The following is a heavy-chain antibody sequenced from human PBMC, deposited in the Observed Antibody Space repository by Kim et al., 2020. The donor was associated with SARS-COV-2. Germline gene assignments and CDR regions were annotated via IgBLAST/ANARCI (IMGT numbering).Heavy chain of an antibody. V-gene: IGHV3-21*01. Sequence: GGSLRLSCAASGFTFSSYSMNWVRQAPGKGLEWVSSISSSSSYIYYADSVKGRFTISRDNAKNSLYLQMNSLRAEDTAVYYCARGLWFGEFNYYYYYGMDVWGQGTTVTVSS. D-gene: IGHD3-10*01. CDR1: GFTFSSYS. J-gene: IGHJ6*02. CDR2: ISSSSSYI. CDR3: ARGLWFGEFNYYYYYGMDV.